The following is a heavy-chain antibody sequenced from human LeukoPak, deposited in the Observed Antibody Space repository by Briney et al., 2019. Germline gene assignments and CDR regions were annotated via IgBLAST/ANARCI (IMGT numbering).Heavy chain of an antibody. CDR1: GFSFSNYW. CDR2: IKSDGSTT. Sequence: PGGSLRLSCVASGFSFSNYWMHWGRQAPAKGLVLVSRIKSDGSTTTYADSVQGRFTISRDNAKNTLYLELNSLRAEDTAVYYCARASTAVTTRDYFDYWGQGTLVSVSS. V-gene: IGHV3-74*01. J-gene: IGHJ4*02. CDR3: ARASTAVTTRDYFDY. D-gene: IGHD4-17*01.